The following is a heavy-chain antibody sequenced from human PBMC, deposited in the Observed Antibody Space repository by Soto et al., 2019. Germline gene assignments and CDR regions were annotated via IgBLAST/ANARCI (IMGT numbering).Heavy chain of an antibody. V-gene: IGHV1-69*01. D-gene: IGHD1-7*01. CDR3: ARGAEGLGYNWKYVPFDL. Sequence: QVQLVQSGAEVKKPGSSVRVSCKTSGGTFSSHVFSWVRQAPGQGLEWMGGIIPKFVTPNSAQRFQDRVTITADESTSTVYMELSSLRPEDTAVYYCARGAEGLGYNWKYVPFDLWCQGTLVTVSS. CDR2: IIPKFVTP. J-gene: IGHJ4*02. CDR1: GGTFSSHV.